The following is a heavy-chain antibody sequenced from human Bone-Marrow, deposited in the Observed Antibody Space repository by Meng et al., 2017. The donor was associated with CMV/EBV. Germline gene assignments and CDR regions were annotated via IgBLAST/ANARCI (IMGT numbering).Heavy chain of an antibody. J-gene: IGHJ5*02. CDR3: ARDIVVVPAARNWFDP. CDR1: GGSFSGYY. Sequence: SETLSLTCAVYGGSFSGYYWSWIRQPPGKGLEWIGEINHSGSTNYNPSLKSRVTISVDTSKNQFSLKLSSVTAADTAVYYCARDIVVVPAARNWFDPLGQGTLVTVSS. D-gene: IGHD2-2*01. V-gene: IGHV4-34*01. CDR2: INHSGST.